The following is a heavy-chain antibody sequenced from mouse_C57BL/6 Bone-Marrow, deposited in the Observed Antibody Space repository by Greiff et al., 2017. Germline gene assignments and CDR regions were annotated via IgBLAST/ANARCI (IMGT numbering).Heavy chain of an antibody. J-gene: IGHJ3*01. D-gene: IGHD1-1*01. V-gene: IGHV1-47*01. CDR3: ARPSYYYGSSYPFAY. Sequence: QVQLQQSGAELVKPGASVKMSCKASGYTFTTYPLEWMKQNHGKSLEWIGNFHPYNDDTKYNEKFKGKATLTVEKSSSTVYLELSRLTSDDSAVYYCARPSYYYGSSYPFAYWGQGTLVTVSA. CDR1: GYTFTTYP. CDR2: FHPYNDDT.